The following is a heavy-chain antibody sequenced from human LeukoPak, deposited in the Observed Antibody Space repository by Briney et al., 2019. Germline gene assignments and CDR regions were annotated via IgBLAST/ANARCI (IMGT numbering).Heavy chain of an antibody. J-gene: IGHJ3*02. Sequence: PSETLSLTCTVSGGSISSYYWSWIRQPPGKGLEWIGYIYYSGSTNYNPSLKSRVTISVDTSKNQFSLKLSSVTAADTAVYYCASLIGFGELSGAFDIWGQGTMVTVSS. CDR3: ASLIGFGELSGAFDI. CDR2: IYYSGST. CDR1: GGSISSYY. D-gene: IGHD3-10*01. V-gene: IGHV4-59*01.